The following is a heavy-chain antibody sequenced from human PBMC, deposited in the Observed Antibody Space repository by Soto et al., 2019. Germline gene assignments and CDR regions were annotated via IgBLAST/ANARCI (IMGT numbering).Heavy chain of an antibody. CDR3: ARVLADCSSTSCYTYDAFDI. V-gene: IGHV1-18*01. J-gene: IGHJ3*02. Sequence: ASVKVSCKASGYTFTSYGISWVRQAPGQGLEWMGWISAYNGNTNYAQKLQGRVTMTTDTSTSTAYMELRSLRSDDTAVYYCARVLADCSSTSCYTYDAFDIWGQGTMVTVSS. CDR1: GYTFTSYG. CDR2: ISAYNGNT. D-gene: IGHD2-2*02.